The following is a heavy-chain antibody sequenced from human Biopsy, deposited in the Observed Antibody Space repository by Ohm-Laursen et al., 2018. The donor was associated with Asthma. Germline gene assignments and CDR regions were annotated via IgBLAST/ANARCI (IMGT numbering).Heavy chain of an antibody. CDR1: GFTFSRYG. D-gene: IGHD5-12*01. CDR2: IWYDGGNK. Sequence: SLRLSCAASGFTFSRYGMHWVRQAPGKGLEWVAVIWYDGGNKYYADSVKGRFIISRDNSKNTLYLQMNSLGAEDTAVYYCARDIVATMIGFYYYGMDVWGQGTTVTVSS. CDR3: ARDIVATMIGFYYYGMDV. J-gene: IGHJ6*02. V-gene: IGHV3-33*01.